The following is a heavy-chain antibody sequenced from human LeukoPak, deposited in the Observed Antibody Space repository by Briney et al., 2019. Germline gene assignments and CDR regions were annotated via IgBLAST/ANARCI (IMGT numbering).Heavy chain of an antibody. CDR3: ARVERITIFGVVSYFFDY. J-gene: IGHJ4*02. V-gene: IGHV1-8*01. CDR2: MNPNRGNT. Sequence: ASVKVSCKASGYTFTSYDINWVRQATGQGREWMGWMNPNRGNTGYAQKFQGRGTMTRKTSLSTAYMELSSLRSEDTDVYYCARVERITIFGVVSYFFDYWGQGTLVTVSS. D-gene: IGHD3-3*01. CDR1: GYTFTSYD.